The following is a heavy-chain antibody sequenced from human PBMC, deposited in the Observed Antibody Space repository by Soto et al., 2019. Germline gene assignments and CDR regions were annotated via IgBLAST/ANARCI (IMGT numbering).Heavy chain of an antibody. CDR2: IYYSGST. V-gene: IGHV4-39*01. J-gene: IGHJ4*02. CDR3: ARLYMGYGVDY. D-gene: IGHD4-17*01. CDR1: GGSISSSSYY. Sequence: SETLSLTCTVSGGSISSSSYYWGWIRQPPGKGLEWIGSIYYSGSTYYNPSLKSRVTISVDTSKNQFSLKLSSVTAADTAVYYCARLYMGYGVDYWGQGTLVTVSS.